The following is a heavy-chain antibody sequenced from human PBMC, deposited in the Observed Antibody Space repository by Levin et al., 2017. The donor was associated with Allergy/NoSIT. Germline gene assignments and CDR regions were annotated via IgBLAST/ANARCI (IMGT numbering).Heavy chain of an antibody. D-gene: IGHD4/OR15-4a*01. Sequence: ASVKVSCKASGYTFTGYYLHWVRQAPGQGLEWMGWINPKSGGTNYAQKFHGGVTMTCDTSISTAYMELSRLRSDDTAVYYCARVRGDYDTNRAFDFWGQGTLVTVSS. CDR2: INPKSGGT. CDR3: ARVRGDYDTNRAFDF. J-gene: IGHJ4*02. V-gene: IGHV1-2*02. CDR1: GYTFTGYY.